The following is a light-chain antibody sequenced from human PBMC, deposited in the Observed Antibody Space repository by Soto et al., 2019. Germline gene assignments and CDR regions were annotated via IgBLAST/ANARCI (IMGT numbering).Light chain of an antibody. Sequence: EIVMTQSPATLSVSPGERATLSCRATQSVSSNLAWYRQKPGQAPRLLIYGASTRATGIPDMLSGSRSGTEFTLTISSLQSEDFAVYYCQQYKNWPLYTFGQGTKLEIK. CDR2: GAS. V-gene: IGKV3-15*01. CDR3: QQYKNWPLYT. CDR1: QSVSSN. J-gene: IGKJ2*01.